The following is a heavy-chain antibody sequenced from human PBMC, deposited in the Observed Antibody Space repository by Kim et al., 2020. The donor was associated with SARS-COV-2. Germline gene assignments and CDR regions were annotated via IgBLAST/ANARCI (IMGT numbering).Heavy chain of an antibody. CDR2: ISAYNGNT. CDR1: GYTFTSYG. CDR3: AREKWVYCSSTSCYRPFDY. V-gene: IGHV1-18*01. Sequence: ASVKVSCKASGYTFTSYGISWVRQAPGQGLEWMGWISAYNGNTNYAQKPQGRVTMTTDTSTSTAYMELRSLRSDDTAVYYCAREKWVYCSSTSCYRPFDYWGQGTLVTVSS. J-gene: IGHJ4*02. D-gene: IGHD2-2*01.